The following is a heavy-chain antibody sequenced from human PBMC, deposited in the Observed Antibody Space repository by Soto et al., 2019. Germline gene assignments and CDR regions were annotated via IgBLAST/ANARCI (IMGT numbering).Heavy chain of an antibody. CDR2: IWYDGSNK. D-gene: IGHD3-22*01. V-gene: IGHV3-33*01. CDR1: GFTFSSYG. Sequence: QVQLVESGGGVVQPGRSLRLSCAASGFTFSSYGMRWVRQAPGKGLEWVAVIWYDGSNKYYADSVKGRFTISRDNSKNTLYLQMNSLRAEDTAVYYCAREGLDYYDSSGYSDGRLAPDYWGQGTLVTVSS. J-gene: IGHJ4*02. CDR3: AREGLDYYDSSGYSDGRLAPDY.